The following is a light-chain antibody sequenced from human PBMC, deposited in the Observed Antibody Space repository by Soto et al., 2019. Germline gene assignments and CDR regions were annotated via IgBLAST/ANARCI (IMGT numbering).Light chain of an antibody. V-gene: IGLV2-8*01. J-gene: IGLJ2*01. CDR2: EVS. Sequence: QSALTQPPSASGSPGQSVTISCTGTSSDVGGYNYVSWYQQHPGKAPKLMIYEVSKRPSGVPDRFSGSKSGNTASLTVSGLQAEDEADYYCSSYAGSGLGVFGGGTKVTVL. CDR3: SSYAGSGLGV. CDR1: SSDVGGYNY.